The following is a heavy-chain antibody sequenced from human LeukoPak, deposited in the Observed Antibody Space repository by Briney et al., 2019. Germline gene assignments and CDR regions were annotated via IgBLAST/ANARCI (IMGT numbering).Heavy chain of an antibody. CDR1: GFTFSSYW. Sequence: GGSLRLSCAASGFTFSSYWMHWVRQAPGKGLVWVSRINSDGSSTSYADSVKGRFTISRDNAKNTLYQQMNSLRAEDTAVYYCARAELWFGELLGLNAFDIWGQGTMVTVSS. CDR3: ARAELWFGELLGLNAFDI. D-gene: IGHD3-10*01. CDR2: INSDGSST. J-gene: IGHJ3*02. V-gene: IGHV3-74*01.